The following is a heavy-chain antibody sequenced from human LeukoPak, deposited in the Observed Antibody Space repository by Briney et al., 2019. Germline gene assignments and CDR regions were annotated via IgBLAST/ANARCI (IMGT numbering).Heavy chain of an antibody. D-gene: IGHD5-24*01. J-gene: IGHJ4*02. CDR1: GFTFSSYS. V-gene: IGHV3-21*01. Sequence: GGSLRLSCAASGFTFSSYSMNWVRQAPGKGLEWVSSISSSSSYIYYADSVKGRFTTSRDNAKNSLYLQMNSLRAEDTAVYYCARVEMATTLFDYWGQGTLVTVSS. CDR3: ARVEMATTLFDY. CDR2: ISSSSSYI.